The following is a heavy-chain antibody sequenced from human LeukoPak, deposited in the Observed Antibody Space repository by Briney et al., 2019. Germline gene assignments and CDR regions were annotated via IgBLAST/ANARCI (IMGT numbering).Heavy chain of an antibody. CDR3: ARGPDCSGGSCTDRPFDY. CDR2: INHSGST. Sequence: PSETLSLTCAVYGGSFGGYYWSWIRQPPGKGLEWIGEINHSGSTNSNPSLKSRVTISIDTSKNQFSLNLSSVTAADTAVYYCARGPDCSGGSCTDRPFDYWDQGTLVTVSS. J-gene: IGHJ4*02. V-gene: IGHV4-34*01. CDR1: GGSFGGYY. D-gene: IGHD2-15*01.